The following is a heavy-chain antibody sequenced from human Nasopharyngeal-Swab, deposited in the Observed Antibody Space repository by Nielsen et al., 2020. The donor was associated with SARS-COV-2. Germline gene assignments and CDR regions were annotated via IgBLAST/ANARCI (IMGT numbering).Heavy chain of an antibody. CDR3: ARFPRYDLYSFQSEYFRN. CDR1: GFTFRNYA. V-gene: IGHV3-23*01. Sequence: GGSLRLSCAASGFTFRNYAMGWVRQAPGKGLEWVSGISGGGGSTYYADSVKGRFTISRDNYNSKNTVDPQMNSLRAEDTAVYYCARFPRYDLYSFQSEYFRNWGQGTLVTVSS. D-gene: IGHD3-3*01. J-gene: IGHJ1*01. CDR2: ISGGGGST.